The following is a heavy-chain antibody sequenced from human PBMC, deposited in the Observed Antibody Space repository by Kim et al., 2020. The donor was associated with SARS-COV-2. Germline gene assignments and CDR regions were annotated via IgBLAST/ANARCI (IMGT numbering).Heavy chain of an antibody. CDR1: GFTFSDYY. J-gene: IGHJ3*02. D-gene: IGHD2-21*02. Sequence: GGSLRLSCAASGFTFSDYYMSWIRQAPGKGLEWVSYISRSGSTIHYADSVKGRFTISGDNARNSLYLQMNSLRAEDTAVYYCARCGEDYYLDAFDIWGQGTMVTVSS. CDR2: ISRSGSTI. V-gene: IGHV3-11*01. CDR3: ARCGEDYYLDAFDI.